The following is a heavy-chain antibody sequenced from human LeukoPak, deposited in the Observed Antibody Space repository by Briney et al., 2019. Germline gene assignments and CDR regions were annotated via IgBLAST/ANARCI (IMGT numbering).Heavy chain of an antibody. CDR1: YGSISSINW. J-gene: IGHJ5*02. D-gene: IGHD6-6*01. V-gene: IGHV4-4*02. Sequence: SETLSLTCAVSYGSISSINWWSWVRQPPGKGLEWIGDIYHSGSTNYNPALKSRVTISVDKSKNHFSLKLNSVTAADTAVYYCARGGAAARRYWLDPWGQGTLVTVSS. CDR2: IYHSGST. CDR3: ARGGAAARRYWLDP.